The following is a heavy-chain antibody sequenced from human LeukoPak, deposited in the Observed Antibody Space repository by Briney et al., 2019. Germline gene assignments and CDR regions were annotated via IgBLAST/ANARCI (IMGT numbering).Heavy chain of an antibody. D-gene: IGHD6-6*01. V-gene: IGHV3-30*04. CDR1: GFTFSSYA. CDR3: ARGPNSNWSGLDF. Sequence: PGRSLRLSCAASGFTFSSYAMHWVRQAPGKGLEWVAVISYDGSNKYYADSVKGRFTISRDNSKNTLYLQVNNLRAEDTAVYYCARGPNSNWSGLDFWGQGTLATVSS. J-gene: IGHJ4*02. CDR2: ISYDGSNK.